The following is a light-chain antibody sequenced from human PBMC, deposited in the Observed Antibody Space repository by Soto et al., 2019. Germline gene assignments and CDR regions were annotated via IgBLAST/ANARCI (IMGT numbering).Light chain of an antibody. CDR1: SSDVGGYNY. CDR2: DVS. V-gene: IGLV2-14*01. Sequence: QSVLTQPASVSGSPGQSITISCTGTSSDVGGYNYVSWYQQHPGKAPKLMIYDVSNRPSGVSNRFSGSKSGNTASQTISGLQAEDEADYYCSSYTSSSTLVFGGGTQLTVL. CDR3: SSYTSSSTLV. J-gene: IGLJ2*01.